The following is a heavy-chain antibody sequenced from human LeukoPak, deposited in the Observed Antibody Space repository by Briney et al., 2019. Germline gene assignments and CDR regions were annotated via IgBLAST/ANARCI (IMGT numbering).Heavy chain of an antibody. CDR1: GFSFSNYA. CDR2: ISNDGGNT. Sequence: GGSLRLSCSASGFSFSNYAMHWVRQAPGKGLEYVSAISNDGGNTYYADSGKGRFTLSRDNSKNTLYLQMSSLRPEDTAVYYCARERVENQQLVGGNYWGQGTLVTVSS. CDR3: ARERVENQQLVGGNY. D-gene: IGHD6-6*01. V-gene: IGHV3-64D*09. J-gene: IGHJ4*02.